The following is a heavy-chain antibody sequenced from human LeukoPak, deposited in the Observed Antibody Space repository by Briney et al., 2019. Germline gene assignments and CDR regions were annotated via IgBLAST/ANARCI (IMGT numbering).Heavy chain of an antibody. CDR1: GFTSSSYS. J-gene: IGHJ3*02. V-gene: IGHV3-21*01. D-gene: IGHD2-2*01. Sequence: GGSLRLSCAASGFTSSSYSMNWVRQAPGKGLEWVSSISSSSSYIYYADSVKGRFTISRDNAKNSLYLQMNSLRAEDTAVYYCARIYCSSTSCYFGGAFDIWGQGTMVTVSS. CDR3: ARIYCSSTSCYFGGAFDI. CDR2: ISSSSSYI.